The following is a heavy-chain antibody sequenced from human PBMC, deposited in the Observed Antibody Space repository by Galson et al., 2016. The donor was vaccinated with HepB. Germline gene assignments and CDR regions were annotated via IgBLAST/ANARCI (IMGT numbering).Heavy chain of an antibody. CDR1: GVSVSHYW. J-gene: IGHJ3*02. V-gene: IGHV3-7*03. D-gene: IGHD2-15*01. CDR2: IRRDGSQI. CDR3: ARDRNYGSGSTWYDVFDI. Sequence: SLRLSCAVSGVSVSHYWMNWVRQAPGRGLEWVANIRRDGSQIHYVDSVKGRFSISRDNAKNSLYLQMNSLRAEDTAVYYCARDRNYGSGSTWYDVFDIWGQGTMVTVSS.